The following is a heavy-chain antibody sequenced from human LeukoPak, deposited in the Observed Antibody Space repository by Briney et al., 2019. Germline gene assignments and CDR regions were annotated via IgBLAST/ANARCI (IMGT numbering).Heavy chain of an antibody. CDR2: IYHSGST. V-gene: IGHV4-38-2*02. J-gene: IGHJ4*02. CDR3: ARGYYDFWSGRDVTYFDY. CDR1: GYSISSGYY. D-gene: IGHD3-3*01. Sequence: PSETLSLACTVSGYSISSGYYWGRIRQPPGKGLEWSGSIYHSGSTYYNPSLKSRVTISVDKSKNQFSLKLSSVTAAYTAVYYCARGYYDFWSGRDVTYFDYWGQGTLVTVSS.